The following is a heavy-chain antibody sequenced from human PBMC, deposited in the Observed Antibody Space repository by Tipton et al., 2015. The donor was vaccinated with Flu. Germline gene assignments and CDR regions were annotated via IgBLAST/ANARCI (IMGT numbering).Heavy chain of an antibody. CDR3: ARQAIPMYSDFRDYFYSAMDV. CDR2: IFPGHSDI. CDR1: GYTFSNHW. D-gene: IGHD1-26*01. J-gene: IGHJ6*01. Sequence: QLVQSGAEVKKPGESLKISCKGSGYTFSNHWIVWVRQMPGKGLEWMGTIFPGHSDISYGPSFQGQVTISADESIDTAFLQWNTLKASDTAIYDCARQAIPMYSDFRDYFYSAMDVWGQGTSVTVSS. V-gene: IGHV5-51*01.